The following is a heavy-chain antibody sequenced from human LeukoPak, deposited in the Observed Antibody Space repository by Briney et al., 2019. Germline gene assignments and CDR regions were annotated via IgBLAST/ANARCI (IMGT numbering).Heavy chain of an antibody. CDR3: ARGSAYYYDSSGYYITAPLDY. CDR1: GYTFTSYG. V-gene: IGHV1-18*01. J-gene: IGHJ4*02. Sequence: ASVKVSCKASGYTFTSYGISWVRQAPGQGLEWMGWISAYNGNTNYAQKLQGRVTMTTDTSTSTAYMELRSLRSDDTAVYYCARGSAYYYDSSGYYITAPLDYWGQGTLVTVSS. D-gene: IGHD3-22*01. CDR2: ISAYNGNT.